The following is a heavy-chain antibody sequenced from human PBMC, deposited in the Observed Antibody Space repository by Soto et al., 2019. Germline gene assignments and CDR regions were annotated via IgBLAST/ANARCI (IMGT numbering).Heavy chain of an antibody. D-gene: IGHD3-10*01. Sequence: QVQLVQSGAELNKPGSSVKVSCKASGGIFSTYAISWLRQAPGQGLEWMGGIIPLFGTPNYAQRFQGRVTITADESTSTAYMELSRLRSEDTAVYYCARDRDDYGSGNYYNRIDFWGQGTLVTVSS. V-gene: IGHV1-69*01. CDR2: IIPLFGTP. CDR1: GGIFSTYA. CDR3: ARDRDDYGSGNYYNRIDF. J-gene: IGHJ4*02.